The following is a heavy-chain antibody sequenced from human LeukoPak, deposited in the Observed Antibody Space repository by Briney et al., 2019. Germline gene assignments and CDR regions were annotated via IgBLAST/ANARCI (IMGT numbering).Heavy chain of an antibody. D-gene: IGHD3-3*01. V-gene: IGHV2-5*01. Sequence: SGPTLVKPTQTLTLTCTFSGFSLSTSGVGVGWIRQPPGKALEWLAPIYWNDGKRYSPSLKSRLTITKDTSKNQMVLTMTNMDPVDTATYYCAHGLRKFLEWPEFDYWGQGTLVAVSS. CDR2: IYWNDGK. CDR1: GFSLSTSGVG. J-gene: IGHJ4*02. CDR3: AHGLRKFLEWPEFDY.